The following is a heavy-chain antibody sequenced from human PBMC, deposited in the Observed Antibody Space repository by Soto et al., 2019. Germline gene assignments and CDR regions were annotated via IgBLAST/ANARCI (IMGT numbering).Heavy chain of an antibody. D-gene: IGHD6-13*01. CDR1: GYTFTSYA. CDR2: INAGNGNT. V-gene: IGHV1-3*01. J-gene: IGHJ4*02. CDR3: AKDRGYYSSSWPFY. Sequence: ASVKVSCKASGYTFTSYAMHWVRQAPGQRLEWMGWINAGNGNTKYSQKFQGRVTITRDTSASTAYMELSSLRAEDTAVYYCAKDRGYYSSSWPFYWGQGTLVTVSS.